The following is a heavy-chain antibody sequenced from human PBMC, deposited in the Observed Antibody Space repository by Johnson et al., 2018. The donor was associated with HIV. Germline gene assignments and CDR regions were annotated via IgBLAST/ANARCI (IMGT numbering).Heavy chain of an antibody. V-gene: IGHV3-7*05. Sequence: EQLVESGGGLIQPGGSLRLSCAASGFTVSSNYMSWVRQAPGKGLEWVANIKQDGSEKYYVDSVKGRFTISRDNAKNSLYLQMNSLRAEDTAVYYCARGGDAFDIWGQGTMVTVSS. J-gene: IGHJ3*02. CDR1: GFTVSSNY. D-gene: IGHD3-16*01. CDR2: IKQDGSEK. CDR3: ARGGDAFDI.